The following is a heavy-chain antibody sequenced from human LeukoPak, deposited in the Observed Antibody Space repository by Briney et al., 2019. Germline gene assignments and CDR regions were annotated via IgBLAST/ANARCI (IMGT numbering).Heavy chain of an antibody. D-gene: IGHD2-2*02. V-gene: IGHV3-30-3*01. CDR3: ARDVCSSTSCYIGRLDY. Sequence: PGGSLRLSCAASGFTFRSYAMNWVRQAPGKGLEGVAVISYDGSNKYYADSVKGRFIISRDNSKNTLYLQMNSLRAEDTAVYYCARDVCSSTSCYIGRLDYWGQGTLVTVSS. CDR2: ISYDGSNK. CDR1: GFTFRSYA. J-gene: IGHJ4*02.